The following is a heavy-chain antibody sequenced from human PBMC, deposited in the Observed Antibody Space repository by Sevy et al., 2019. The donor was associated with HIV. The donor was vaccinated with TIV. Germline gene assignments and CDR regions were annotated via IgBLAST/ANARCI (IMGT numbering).Heavy chain of an antibody. D-gene: IGHD6-13*01. V-gene: IGHV4-59*11. CDR3: AREERGYSSIWYFDY. Sequence: SETLSLTCTVSGGSISSHYWSWIRQPPGKRLEWIGYIYYTGSTNYNPSLKRRVTISVDTSKNQFSLKLSSVTAADTAVYYCAREERGYSSIWYFDYWGQGTLVTVSS. CDR2: IYYTGST. J-gene: IGHJ4*02. CDR1: GGSISSHY.